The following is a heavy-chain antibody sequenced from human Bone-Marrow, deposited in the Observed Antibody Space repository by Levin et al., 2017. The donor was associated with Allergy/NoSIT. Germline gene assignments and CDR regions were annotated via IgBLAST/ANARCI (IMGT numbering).Heavy chain of an antibody. CDR3: ARQVHADAFDI. CDR2: IYSGGST. Sequence: GESLKISCAASGFTVSSNYMSWVRQAPGKGLEWVSVIYSGGSTYSADYVKGRFTISRDNSKNTLYLQMNSLRAEDTAVYYCARQVHADAFDIWGQGTMVTVSS. CDR1: GFTVSSNY. J-gene: IGHJ3*02. V-gene: IGHV3-53*01.